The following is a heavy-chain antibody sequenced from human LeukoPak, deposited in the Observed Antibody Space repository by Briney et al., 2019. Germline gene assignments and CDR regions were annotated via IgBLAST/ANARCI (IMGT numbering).Heavy chain of an antibody. CDR2: INHSGST. CDR1: GGSFSGYY. CDR3: ARGVGIQRWSFFFDH. Sequence: SETLSLTCAVYGGSFSGYYWSWIRQPPGKGLEWIGEINHSGSTNYNPSLKSRVTISVDTSKNQFSLKLSSMTAADTAMYYCARGVGIQRWSFFFDHWGQGTLVSVSS. V-gene: IGHV4-34*01. J-gene: IGHJ4*02. D-gene: IGHD5-18*01.